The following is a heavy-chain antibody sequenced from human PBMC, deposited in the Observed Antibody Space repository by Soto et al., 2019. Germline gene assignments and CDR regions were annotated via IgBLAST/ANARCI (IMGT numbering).Heavy chain of an antibody. Sequence: EVQLVESGGGLVQPGGSLRLSCAASGFTFSSSWMSWVRQGPGKGLEWVANIKEDGSEKDYVDSVKGRFTISRDNAKKSLYLQMNSLRVEDTAVYYCAKDCNGDYVGGFDIRGQGTLVTVSS. CDR1: GFTFSSSW. D-gene: IGHD4-17*01. CDR3: AKDCNGDYVGGFDI. CDR2: IKEDGSEK. J-gene: IGHJ3*02. V-gene: IGHV3-7*03.